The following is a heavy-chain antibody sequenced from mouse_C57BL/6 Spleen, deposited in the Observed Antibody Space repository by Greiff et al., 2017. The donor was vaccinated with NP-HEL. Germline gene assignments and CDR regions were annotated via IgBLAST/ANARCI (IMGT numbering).Heavy chain of an antibody. CDR2: IDPEDGET. CDR1: GFNIKDYY. V-gene: IGHV14-2*01. D-gene: IGHD1-1*01. CDR3: ATSAYYYCSSHWYFDV. Sequence: EVQLQQSGAELVKPGASVKLSCTASGFNIKDYYMPWVKQRTEQGLEWIGRIDPEDGETKYAPKFQGKATITADTSSNTAYLQLSSLTSEDTAVYYCATSAYYYCSSHWYFDVWGTGTTVTVSS. J-gene: IGHJ1*03.